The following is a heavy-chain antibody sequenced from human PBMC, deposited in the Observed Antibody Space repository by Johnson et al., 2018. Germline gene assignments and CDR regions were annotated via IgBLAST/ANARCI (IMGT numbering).Heavy chain of an antibody. V-gene: IGHV3-11*01. CDR1: GFTFSDYY. D-gene: IGHD2-21*02. Sequence: QLVESGGGLVMPGGSLRLSCAASGFTFSDYYMSWSRQAPGKGLEWVSYISSSGSTIYYADSVKGRFTISRDNAKNSLYLQMNSLRAEDEAVYYCAREMVPYWGGDCYPDAFDIWGQGTMVTVSS. CDR3: AREMVPYWGGDCYPDAFDI. CDR2: ISSSGSTI. J-gene: IGHJ3*02.